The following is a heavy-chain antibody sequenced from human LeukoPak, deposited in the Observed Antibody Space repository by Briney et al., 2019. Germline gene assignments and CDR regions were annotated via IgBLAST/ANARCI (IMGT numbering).Heavy chain of an antibody. Sequence: GASVKVSCKASGGTFSSYAISWVRQAPGQGLEWMGGIIPIFGTANYAQKFQGRVTITADESTSTAYTELSSLRSEDTAVYYCARAFMYYYDNGYFDYWGQGTLVTVSS. CDR1: GGTFSSYA. D-gene: IGHD3-22*01. V-gene: IGHV1-69*01. CDR3: ARAFMYYYDNGYFDY. CDR2: IIPIFGTA. J-gene: IGHJ4*02.